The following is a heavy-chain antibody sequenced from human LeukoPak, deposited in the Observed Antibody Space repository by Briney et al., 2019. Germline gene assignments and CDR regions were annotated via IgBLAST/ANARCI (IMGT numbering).Heavy chain of an antibody. CDR3: AKSYYDSSGYRGDFEN. J-gene: IGHJ4*02. Sequence: SGTLSLTCAVSGGSISSSNWWSWVRQPPGKGLEWIGEIYHSGSTNYNPSLKSRVTISVDKSKNQFSLKLSSVTAADTAVYYCAKSYYDSSGYRGDFENWGQGTLVTVSS. CDR1: GGSISSSNW. V-gene: IGHV4-4*02. CDR2: IYHSGST. D-gene: IGHD3-22*01.